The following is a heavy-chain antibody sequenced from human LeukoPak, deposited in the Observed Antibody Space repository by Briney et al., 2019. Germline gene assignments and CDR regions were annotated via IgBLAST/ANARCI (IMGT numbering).Heavy chain of an antibody. Sequence: SVKVSCKASGGTFSSYAISWVRQAPGQGLEWMGGIIPIFGTANYAQKFQGRVTITADESASTAYMELSSLRSEDTAVYYCARAPQNMVRGVIRYFDYWGQGTQVTVSS. J-gene: IGHJ4*02. CDR3: ARAPQNMVRGVIRYFDY. D-gene: IGHD3-10*01. CDR2: IIPIFGTA. CDR1: GGTFSSYA. V-gene: IGHV1-69*13.